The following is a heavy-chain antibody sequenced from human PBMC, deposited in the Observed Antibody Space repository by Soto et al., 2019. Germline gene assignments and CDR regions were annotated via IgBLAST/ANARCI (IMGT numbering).Heavy chain of an antibody. CDR1: GGTFSSYT. Sequence: QVQLVQSWAEVKKPGSSVKVSCKASGGTFSSYTISWVRQAPGQGLEWMGRIIPILGIANYAQKFQDRVTITADKSTSTAYMELSSLRSEDTAVYYCARAPDYGDYGGWFDPWGQGTLVTVSS. D-gene: IGHD4-17*01. J-gene: IGHJ5*02. V-gene: IGHV1-69*02. CDR2: IIPILGIA. CDR3: ARAPDYGDYGGWFDP.